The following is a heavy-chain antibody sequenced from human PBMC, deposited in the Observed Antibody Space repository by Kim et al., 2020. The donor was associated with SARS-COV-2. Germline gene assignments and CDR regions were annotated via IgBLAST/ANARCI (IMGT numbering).Heavy chain of an antibody. V-gene: IGHV3-66*04. CDR3: ARQIVIWNPGDYFDY. Sequence: GGSLRLSCAASGLTVSNNYMSWVRQAPGKGLEWVSVIYDDGRTFYADSVKGRFTISRDNSKNTWYFQMNSMRAEDTAIYYCARQIVIWNPGDYFDYWGQGTLVTVSS. J-gene: IGHJ4*02. CDR1: GLTVSNNY. D-gene: IGHD7-27*01. CDR2: IYDDGRT.